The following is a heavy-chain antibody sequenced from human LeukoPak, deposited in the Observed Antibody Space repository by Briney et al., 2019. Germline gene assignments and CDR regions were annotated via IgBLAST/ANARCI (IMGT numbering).Heavy chain of an antibody. J-gene: IGHJ4*02. D-gene: IGHD6-6*01. CDR2: ISSSSSYI. CDR3: ARVEIAAPAHDY. V-gene: IGHV3-21*01. Sequence: PGGSLRLSCAASGFTFSSYSMNWVRQAPGKGLEWVSSISSSSSYIYYADSVKGRFTISRDNAKNSLYLQMNGLRAEDTAVYYCARVEIAAPAHDYWGQGTLATVSS. CDR1: GFTFSSYS.